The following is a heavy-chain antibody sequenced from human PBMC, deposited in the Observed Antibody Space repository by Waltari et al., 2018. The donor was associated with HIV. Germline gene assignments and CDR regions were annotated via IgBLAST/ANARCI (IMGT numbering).Heavy chain of an antibody. J-gene: IGHJ4*02. Sequence: EVQLVASGGGLVQPGGSLNRSCVASGFRFSASVVYWVRQASGKGLEWVGRIRGKANTYATTYGASVKGRFTISRDDSKSTASLQMYSLKTEDTAVYFCAGAYNSGSEHIDYWGQGTLVTVSS. D-gene: IGHD1-1*01. CDR1: GFRFSASV. V-gene: IGHV3-73*01. CDR3: AGAYNSGSEHIDY. CDR2: IRGKANTYAT.